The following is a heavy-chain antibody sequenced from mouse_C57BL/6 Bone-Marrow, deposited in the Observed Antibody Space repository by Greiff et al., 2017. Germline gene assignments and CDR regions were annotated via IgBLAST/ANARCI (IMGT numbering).Heavy chain of an antibody. CDR2: IYPRDGST. CDR3: ARGATVVAKDY. D-gene: IGHD1-1*01. CDR1: GYTFTSYD. Sequence: VKLMESGPELVKPGASVKLSCKASGYTFTSYDINWVKQRPGQGLEWIGWIYPRDGSTKYNEKFKGKATLTVDTSSSTAYMELHSLTSEDSAVYFCARGATVVAKDYWGQGNTLTVSS. J-gene: IGHJ2*01. V-gene: IGHV1-85*01.